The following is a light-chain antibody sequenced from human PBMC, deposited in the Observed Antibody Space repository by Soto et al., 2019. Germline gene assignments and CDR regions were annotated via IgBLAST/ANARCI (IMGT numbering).Light chain of an antibody. J-gene: IGLJ3*02. V-gene: IGLV2-14*03. CDR3: NSYTSSRTWV. CDR2: DVS. CDR1: SSDIGGDKF. Sequence: QSALTQPASVSGSPGQSITISCTGTSSDIGGDKFVSWYQQHPGKAPKLMIFDVSNRPSGVSNRFSGSKSGNTASLTISGLQAEDEAVYYCNSYTSSRTWVFGGGTKLTVL.